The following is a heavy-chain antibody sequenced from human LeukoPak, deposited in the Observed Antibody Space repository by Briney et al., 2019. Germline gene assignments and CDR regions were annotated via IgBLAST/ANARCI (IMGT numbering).Heavy chain of an antibody. Sequence: SETLSLTCTVSGGSISSYYWSWIRQPPGKGLEWIGYIYYSGSTNYNPSLKSRVTISVDTSKNQFSLKLSSVTAADTAVYYCARVGITMVRGVIMGDWFDPWGQGTLVTVSS. V-gene: IGHV4-59*01. CDR2: IYYSGST. D-gene: IGHD3-10*01. CDR1: GGSISSYY. J-gene: IGHJ5*02. CDR3: ARVGITMVRGVIMGDWFDP.